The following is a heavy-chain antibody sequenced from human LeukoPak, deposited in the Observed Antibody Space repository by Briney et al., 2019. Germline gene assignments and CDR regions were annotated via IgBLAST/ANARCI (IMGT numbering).Heavy chain of an antibody. CDR1: GFTLSSNY. V-gene: IGHV3-66*02. J-gene: IGHJ3*01. CDR2: IYSSGDT. D-gene: IGHD2-8*02. Sequence: GGSLRLSCAASGFTLSSNYMSWVRQAPGKGLEWVSVIYSSGDTYYADSVKGRFTISRDNSKNTLYLQVNSLRAEDTSVYYWARLQVADAFDYWGQGTMVTVSS. CDR3: ARLQVADAFDY.